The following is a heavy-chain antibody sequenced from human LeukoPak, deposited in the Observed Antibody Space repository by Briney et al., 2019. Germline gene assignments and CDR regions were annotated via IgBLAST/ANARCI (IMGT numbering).Heavy chain of an antibody. Sequence: PSETLSLTCTVSGGSIRSSYYYWGWIRQPPGKGLEWIGSIYDSGSTYYNPSLKSRVTISVDKSKNQFSLKLSSVTAADTAVYYCARRTTVTIPFGYWGQGTLVTVSS. D-gene: IGHD4-11*01. CDR1: GGSIRSSYYY. CDR3: ARRTTVTIPFGY. J-gene: IGHJ4*02. V-gene: IGHV4-39*07. CDR2: IYDSGST.